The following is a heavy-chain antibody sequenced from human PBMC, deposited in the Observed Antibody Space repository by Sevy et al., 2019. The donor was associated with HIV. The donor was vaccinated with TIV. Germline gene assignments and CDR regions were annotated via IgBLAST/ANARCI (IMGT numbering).Heavy chain of an antibody. Sequence: GGSLRLSCAASGFSLNSFWMNWVRQTSGKGLEWVANINQNGSVTYYVDSVKGRFTISRDNSRNLLYLQMTSLRVEDTALYYCVRAVATNGSFWGQGTLVTVSS. J-gene: IGHJ4*02. V-gene: IGHV3-7*01. D-gene: IGHD2-15*01. CDR2: INQNGSVT. CDR1: GFSLNSFW. CDR3: VRAVATNGSF.